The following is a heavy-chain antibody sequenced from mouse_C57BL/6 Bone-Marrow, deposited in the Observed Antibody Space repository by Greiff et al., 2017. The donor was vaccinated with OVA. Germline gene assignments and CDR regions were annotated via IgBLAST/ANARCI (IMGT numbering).Heavy chain of an antibody. CDR3: ARSERLRDYFGY. CDR1: GYTFTDYY. CDR2: IYPGSGNI. D-gene: IGHD2-2*01. V-gene: IGHV1-76*01. Sequence: QVQLQQSGAELVRPGASVKLSCKASGYTFTDYYISWVKQRPGQGLEWIARIYPGSGNIYYNEKFKGKATLTAETSSSTAYMLLSSLTSDDSAVYVCARSERLRDYFGYGGRGKTLTVTA. J-gene: IGHJ2*01.